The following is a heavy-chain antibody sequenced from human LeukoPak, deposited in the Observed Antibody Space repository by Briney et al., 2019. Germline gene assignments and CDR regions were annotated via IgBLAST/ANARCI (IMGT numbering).Heavy chain of an antibody. V-gene: IGHV1-46*01. D-gene: IGHD2-15*01. Sequence: GASVKVSCKASGYTFTSYYMHWVRQAPGQGLEWMGVINPSGGSTSYAQKFQGRVTMTRDTSTSTVYMELSSLRSEDTAVYYCARAARYCSGGSCYGYFDYWGQGTLVTVSS. J-gene: IGHJ4*02. CDR3: ARAARYCSGGSCYGYFDY. CDR2: INPSGGST. CDR1: GYTFTSYY.